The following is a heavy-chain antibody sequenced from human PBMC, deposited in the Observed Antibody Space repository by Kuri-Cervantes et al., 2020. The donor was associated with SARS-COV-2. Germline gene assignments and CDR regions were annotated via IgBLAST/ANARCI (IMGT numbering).Heavy chain of an antibody. D-gene: IGHD3-3*01. J-gene: IGHJ3*02. CDR2: ISAYNGNT. CDR1: GYTFTSYG. Sequence: ASVKVSCKASGYTFTSYGISWVRQAPGEGLEWMGWISAYNGNTNYAQKLQGRVTMTTDTSTSTAYMELRSLRSDDTAVYYCARSIFGGSRDAFDIWGQGTMVTVSS. V-gene: IGHV1-18*01. CDR3: ARSIFGGSRDAFDI.